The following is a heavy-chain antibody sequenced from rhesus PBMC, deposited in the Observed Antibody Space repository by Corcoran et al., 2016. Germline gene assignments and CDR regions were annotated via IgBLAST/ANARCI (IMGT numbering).Heavy chain of an antibody. Sequence: DVQLVESGGGLVKPGGSLRLSCVASGFTFSGYEMHWVRHAPGKGLEWVSVISESGSNNYYAHCVKGHFTIYRENVKYSLCLQMNSLRAQDTGVYSCTRARGGGGYGNYDYWGQGVLVSVSS. CDR2: ISESGSNN. CDR3: TRARGGGGYGNYDY. CDR1: GFTFSGYE. V-gene: IGHV3-100*02. D-gene: IGHD5-24*01. J-gene: IGHJ4*01.